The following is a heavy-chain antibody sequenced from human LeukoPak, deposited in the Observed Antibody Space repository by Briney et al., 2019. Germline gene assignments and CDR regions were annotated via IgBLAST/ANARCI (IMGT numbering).Heavy chain of an antibody. J-gene: IGHJ6*02. V-gene: IGHV3-53*01. CDR1: GFTYSINY. CDR3: ARDVSAAATYGMDV. D-gene: IGHD6-13*01. CDR2: IYSGGST. Sequence: GGSLRLSCAASGFTYSINYMIWVRQVPGRGREGVSVIYSGGSTYYADSVKGRFTISRDNSKNTLYLQMNSLRAEDTAVYYCARDVSAAATYGMDVWGQGTTVTVSS.